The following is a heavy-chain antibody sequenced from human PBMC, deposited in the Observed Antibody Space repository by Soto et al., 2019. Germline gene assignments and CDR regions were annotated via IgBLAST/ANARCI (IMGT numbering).Heavy chain of an antibody. Sequence: SETLSLTCTVSGGSISSGGYYWIWIRQHPGKGLEWIGYIYYSGSTYYNPSLKSRVTISVDTSKNQFSLKLSSVTAADTAVYYCARSRITMIVVVIPDRGEMYVDLWGRGTLVTVSA. CDR2: IYYSGST. D-gene: IGHD3-22*01. CDR1: GGSISSGGYY. V-gene: IGHV4-31*03. CDR3: ARSRITMIVVVIPDRGEMYVDL. J-gene: IGHJ2*01.